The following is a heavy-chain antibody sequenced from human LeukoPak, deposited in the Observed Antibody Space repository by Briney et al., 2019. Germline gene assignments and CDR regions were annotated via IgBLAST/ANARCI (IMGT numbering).Heavy chain of an antibody. CDR3: ARASSGYDRGGYYYYYMDV. V-gene: IGHV1-2*02. Sequence: ASVKVSCKASGYTFTGYYIHWVRQAPGQGLEWMGWINPNTDGTNYAQKFQGRVTMTRAPSISTVYMELSRLRSDDTAVHYCARASSGYDRGGYYYYYMDVWGKGTTVTVSS. CDR1: GYTFTGYY. D-gene: IGHD5-12*01. J-gene: IGHJ6*03. CDR2: INPNTDGT.